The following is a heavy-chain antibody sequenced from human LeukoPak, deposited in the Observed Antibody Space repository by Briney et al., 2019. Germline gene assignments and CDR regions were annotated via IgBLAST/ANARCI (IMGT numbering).Heavy chain of an antibody. CDR2: IRSKAYGETT. Sequence: GGSLRLSCSASGFSFGDYAMSWVRQAPGKGLEWVGFIRSKAYGETTESDASVKGRFSISRDDSTRIAYLQMSSLKTEDTAVYYCTRGLRSHDYWGRGTLVTVSS. D-gene: IGHD2-15*01. CDR1: GFSFGDYA. J-gene: IGHJ4*02. CDR3: TRGLRSHDY. V-gene: IGHV3-49*04.